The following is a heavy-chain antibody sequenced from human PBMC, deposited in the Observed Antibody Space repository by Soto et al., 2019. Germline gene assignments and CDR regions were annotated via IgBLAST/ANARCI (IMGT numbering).Heavy chain of an antibody. D-gene: IGHD2-15*01. J-gene: IGHJ4*02. Sequence: PGGSLRLSCAASGFTFSDYYMSWIRQAPGKGLEWVSYISSSGSTIYYADSVKGRFTISRDNAKNSLYLQMNSLRAEDTAVYYCARDATQTVVTPQPAPKYWCQGTLVTVSS. CDR2: ISSSGSTI. CDR1: GFTFSDYY. V-gene: IGHV3-11*01. CDR3: ARDATQTVVTPQPAPKY.